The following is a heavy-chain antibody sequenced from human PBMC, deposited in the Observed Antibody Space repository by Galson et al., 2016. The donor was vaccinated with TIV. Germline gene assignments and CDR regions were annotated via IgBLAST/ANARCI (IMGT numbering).Heavy chain of an antibody. CDR3: ARDRVVDATYYYYYGMDV. J-gene: IGHJ6*02. V-gene: IGHV3-66*02. CDR2: ISDGGKT. D-gene: IGHD2-8*02. Sequence: SLRLSCAASGLSVSINYMTWVRQAPGKGLEWVSLISDGGKTYYSDSVKGRFTISRDNSKNTLYLQMNGLRAEDTAVYYCARDRVVDATYYYYYGMDVWGQGTAVTVSS. CDR1: GLSVSINY.